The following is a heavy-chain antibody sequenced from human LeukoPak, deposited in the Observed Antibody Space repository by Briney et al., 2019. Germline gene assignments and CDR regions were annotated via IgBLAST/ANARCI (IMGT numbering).Heavy chain of an antibody. V-gene: IGHV4-59*01. CDR3: ARATMASYYYSSDV. CDR2: IYNSGNT. D-gene: IGHD5-24*01. Sequence: SETLSLTXTVSGGAISTDYWSWIRQPPGKGLEWIGYIYNSGNTKYSPSLKSRVTISVDTSKNQFSLRLNSLTAADTAVYYCARATMASYYYSSDVWGKGSTVTVSS. CDR1: GGAISTDY. J-gene: IGHJ6*03.